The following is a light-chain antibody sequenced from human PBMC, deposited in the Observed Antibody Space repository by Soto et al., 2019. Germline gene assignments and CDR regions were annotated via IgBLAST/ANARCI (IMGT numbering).Light chain of an antibody. J-gene: IGKJ4*01. Sequence: DIQMTQSPSSVSAFVGDRVTITCRASQGISNWLAWYQQKPGKAPKLLIFVASSLQSGVPYRFSGSGSGTYFTLAISSLQPEDFATYYCQQANSFPLTFGGGTRVEIK. CDR2: VAS. V-gene: IGKV1-12*01. CDR3: QQANSFPLT. CDR1: QGISNW.